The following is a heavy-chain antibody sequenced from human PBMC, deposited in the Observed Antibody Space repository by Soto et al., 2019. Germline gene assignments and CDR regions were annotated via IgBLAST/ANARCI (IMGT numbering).Heavy chain of an antibody. CDR2: IKSKADGSTT. V-gene: IGHV3-15*01. Sequence: EVQLVESGGGLVKPGGSLRLSCAASGITLSNAWMTWVRQAPGKGLEWVGRIKSKADGSTTEYGSPVKDRFIITRDDSENTLDLQMHSLKPEDTAVYYCATPRPGPHGYGYWGQGTLVTVSS. D-gene: IGHD5-18*01. CDR1: GITLSNAW. J-gene: IGHJ4*02. CDR3: ATPRPGPHGYGY.